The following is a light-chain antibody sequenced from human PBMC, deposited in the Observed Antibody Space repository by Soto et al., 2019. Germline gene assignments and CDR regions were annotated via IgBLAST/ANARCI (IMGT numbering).Light chain of an antibody. CDR3: SSYAGTNTPYV. V-gene: IGLV2-8*01. J-gene: IGLJ1*01. CDR1: SSDVGGYYY. CDR2: EVS. Sequence: QSVLTQPPSASGSPGQSVTISCTGTSSDVGGYYYVSWYQQHPGKAPKLMIYEVSKRPSGVPDRFSGSKSGNTASLTVSELQAEDEADYYCSSYAGTNTPYVFGTGTKVTVL.